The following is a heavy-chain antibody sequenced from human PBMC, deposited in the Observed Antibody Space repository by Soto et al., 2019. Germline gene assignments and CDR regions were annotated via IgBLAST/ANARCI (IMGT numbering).Heavy chain of an antibody. Sequence: ASVKFSCKASGYAFTNYYLHWVRQAPGQGLEWMGIINPSGGSISYAQKFQGRVTVTSDTSINTVHMELNSLRSEDTAVYYCARRAETNGWNGFGADKYYLDFWGQGTLVTVSS. CDR3: ARRAETNGWNGFGADKYYLDF. V-gene: IGHV1-46*01. J-gene: IGHJ4*02. CDR2: INPSGGSI. D-gene: IGHD1-1*01. CDR1: GYAFTNYY.